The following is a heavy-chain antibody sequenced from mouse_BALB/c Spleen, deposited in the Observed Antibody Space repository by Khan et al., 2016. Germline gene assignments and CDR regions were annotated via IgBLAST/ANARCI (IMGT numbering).Heavy chain of an antibody. CDR1: GDSITSGY. D-gene: IGHD1-1*01. CDR3: ARKYGSTDVRGMDY. J-gene: IGHJ4*01. CDR2: ISHSGST. Sequence: EVELVESGPSLVKLSQTLSLTCSVTGDSITSGYWNWIRKFPGNKLQYMGYISHSGSTYYNPSLKSRISITRDTSKNQYSLQLNSVTTEDTAQSYCARKYGSTDVRGMDYWGQGTSVTVAS. V-gene: IGHV3-8*02.